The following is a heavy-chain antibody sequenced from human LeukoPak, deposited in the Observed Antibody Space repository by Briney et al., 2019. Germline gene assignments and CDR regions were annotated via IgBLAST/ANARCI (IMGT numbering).Heavy chain of an antibody. D-gene: IGHD6-19*01. V-gene: IGHV4-59*08. CDR3: ARHVSGLQWLHY. CDR1: GGSISSYY. CDR2: IYYSGST. Sequence: SETLSLTCTVSGGSISSYYWSWIRQPPGKGLEWIGYIYYSGSTNYNPSLKSRVTISVDTSKNQFSLKLSSVTAADTAVYYCARHVSGLQWLHYWGQGTLVTVSS. J-gene: IGHJ4*02.